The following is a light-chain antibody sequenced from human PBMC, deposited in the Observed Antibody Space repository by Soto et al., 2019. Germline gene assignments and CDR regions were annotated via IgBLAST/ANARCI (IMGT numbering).Light chain of an antibody. CDR1: QSVSTSY. CDR3: QQYGSSPGLT. Sequence: EIVLTQSPGTLSWSPGERATLSCRASQSVSTSYLAWYQQKPGQAPRLLIYGASSRATGIPDRFSGSGSGTDFTLTISRLEPEDFSVYYWQQYGSSPGLTFGPGTKVDIK. J-gene: IGKJ3*01. V-gene: IGKV3-20*01. CDR2: GAS.